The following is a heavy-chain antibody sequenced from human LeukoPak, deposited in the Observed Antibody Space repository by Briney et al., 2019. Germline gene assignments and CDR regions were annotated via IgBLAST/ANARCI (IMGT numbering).Heavy chain of an antibody. D-gene: IGHD6-13*01. CDR3: AKGRAIAAAGTDFDY. V-gene: IGHV3-9*01. J-gene: IGHJ4*02. CDR2: ISWNSGSI. CDR1: GFTFDDYA. Sequence: PGGSLRLSCAASGFTFDDYAMHWVRQAPGKGLEWVSGISWNSGSIGYADSVKGRFTISRDNAKNSLYLQMNSLRAEDTALYYCAKGRAIAAAGTDFDYWGQGTLVTVSS.